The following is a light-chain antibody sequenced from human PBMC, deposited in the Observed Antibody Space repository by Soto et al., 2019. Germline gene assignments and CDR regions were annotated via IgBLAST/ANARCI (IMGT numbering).Light chain of an antibody. CDR2: DTS. J-gene: IGKJ4*01. V-gene: IGKV1-9*01. CDR1: QGINSY. CDR3: QQTRSYPST. Sequence: IQLTQSPSSLSASVGDRVTITCRASQGINSYLALYQQRPGKVPQLLIYDTSTLQSGVSSRFSGSRSGTDFTLTISSLQAEDFATYYCQQTRSYPSTFGGGTKVDIK.